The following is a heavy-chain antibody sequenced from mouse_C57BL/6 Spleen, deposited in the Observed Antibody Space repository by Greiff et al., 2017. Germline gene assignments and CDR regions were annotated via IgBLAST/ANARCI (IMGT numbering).Heavy chain of an antibody. Sequence: EVHLVESGGGLVKPGGSLKLSCAASGFTFSSYAMSWVRQTPEKRLEWVATISDGGSYTYYPDNVKGRFTISRDNAKNNLYLQMSHLKSEDTAMYYCARDRDYYSNLWYFDVWGTGTTVTVSS. CDR1: GFTFSSYA. J-gene: IGHJ1*03. V-gene: IGHV5-4*01. D-gene: IGHD2-5*01. CDR3: ARDRDYYSNLWYFDV. CDR2: ISDGGSYT.